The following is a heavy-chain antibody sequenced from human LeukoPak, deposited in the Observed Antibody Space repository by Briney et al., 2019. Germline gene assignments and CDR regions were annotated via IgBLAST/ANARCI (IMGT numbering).Heavy chain of an antibody. D-gene: IGHD2-21*01. CDR1: GDSVSINTAA. Sequence: SQTLSLTCAISGDSVSINTAAWNWVRQAPSRGLEWLGRTYYRSKWYNDYAVSVKSRITINPDTSKNSLSLQLHSVSPKDTAVYYCARASDKVGLDFDYWGQGTLVTVSS. V-gene: IGHV6-1*01. J-gene: IGHJ4*02. CDR3: ARASDKVGLDFDY. CDR2: TYYRSKWYN.